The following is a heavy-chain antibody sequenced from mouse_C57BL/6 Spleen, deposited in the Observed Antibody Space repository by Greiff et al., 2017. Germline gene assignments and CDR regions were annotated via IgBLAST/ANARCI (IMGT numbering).Heavy chain of an antibody. Sequence: EVQLVESGGDLVKPGGSLKLSCAASGFTFSSYGMSWVRQTPDKRLEWVATISSGGSYTYYPDSVKGRFTISRDNAKNTLYLQMSSLKSEDTVMYYCARHGGNYTYSWFAYWGQGTLVTVSA. CDR1: GFTFSSYG. CDR2: ISSGGSYT. J-gene: IGHJ3*01. D-gene: IGHD1-1*01. CDR3: ARHGGNYTYSWFAY. V-gene: IGHV5-6*01.